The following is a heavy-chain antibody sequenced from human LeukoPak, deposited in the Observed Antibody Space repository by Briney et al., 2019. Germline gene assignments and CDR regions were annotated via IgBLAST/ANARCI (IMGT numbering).Heavy chain of an antibody. J-gene: IGHJ4*02. D-gene: IGHD3-22*01. CDR1: GFTFSSYW. Sequence: GGSLRLSCAASGFTFSSYWMHWVRHAPGKGLVWVSRINSDGSSTSYADSVKGRFTISRDNAKNTLYLQMNSLGAEDTAVYYCAKVGTMIVVVNLFFDYWGQGTLVTVSS. V-gene: IGHV3-74*01. CDR3: AKVGTMIVVVNLFFDY. CDR2: INSDGSST.